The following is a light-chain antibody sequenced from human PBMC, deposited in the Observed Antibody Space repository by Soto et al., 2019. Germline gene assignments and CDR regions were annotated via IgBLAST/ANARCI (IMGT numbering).Light chain of an antibody. CDR1: QSVTSK. CDR2: GAS. CDR3: QQYGGSPIT. J-gene: IGKJ5*01. V-gene: IGKV3-20*01. Sequence: VLTQSPGTLSLSPGERATLSCGASQSVTSKLAWYQQKPGQAPRLLISGASNRATGIPDRFSGSGSGTDFTLTISRLEPDDFALYFCQQYGGSPITFGLGTRLEI.